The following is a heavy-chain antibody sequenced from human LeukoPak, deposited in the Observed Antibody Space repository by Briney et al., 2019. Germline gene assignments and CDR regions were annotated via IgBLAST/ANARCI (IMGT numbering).Heavy chain of an antibody. CDR2: INPYNGDT. J-gene: IGHJ6*03. D-gene: IGHD3-22*01. Sequence: ASVKVSCKASGYTFTGYYLHWVRQAPGQGLEWMGWINPYNGDTNYSPKFKGRVTLIRDTSTTTSYMDLSRLTSDDTAVYFCARGSYDSRGYYSDYHFYMELWGKGTTVTVSS. CDR3: ARGSYDSRGYYSDYHFYMEL. CDR1: GYTFTGYY. V-gene: IGHV1-2*02.